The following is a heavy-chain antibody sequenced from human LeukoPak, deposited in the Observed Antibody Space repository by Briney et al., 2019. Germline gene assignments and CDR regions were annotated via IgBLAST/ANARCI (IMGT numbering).Heavy chain of an antibody. D-gene: IGHD2-15*01. J-gene: IGHJ4*02. V-gene: IGHV3-74*01. Sequence: PGGSLRLSCAASGFTFSSYWMHWVRQAPGKGLVWVSRINSDGSSTSYADSVKGRFTISRDNAKNTLYLQMNSLRAEDTAVYYCARTYCSGGSCYPIIYWGQGTLVTVSS. CDR2: INSDGSST. CDR3: ARTYCSGGSCYPIIY. CDR1: GFTFSSYW.